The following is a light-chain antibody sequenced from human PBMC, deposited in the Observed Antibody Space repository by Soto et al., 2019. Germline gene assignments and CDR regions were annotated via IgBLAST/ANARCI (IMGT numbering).Light chain of an antibody. CDR3: QLETT. CDR2: DAS. CDR1: QSVSSY. V-gene: IGKV3-11*01. Sequence: EIVLTQSPATLSWSTGERATLSCSASQSVSSYLAWYQQKPGQAPRLLIYDASNRAAGIPARFRGSGSGTDFTLTISSLEPEDFAVYYCQLETTVGPGTKVEIK. J-gene: IGKJ3*01.